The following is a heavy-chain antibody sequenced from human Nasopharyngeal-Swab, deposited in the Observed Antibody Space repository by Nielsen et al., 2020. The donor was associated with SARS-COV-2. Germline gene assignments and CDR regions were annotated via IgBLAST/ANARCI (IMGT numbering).Heavy chain of an antibody. Sequence: GCEAPGKGLEWVSSISSSSSYIYYADSVKGRFTISRDNAKNSLYLQMNSLRAEDTAMYYCASKTSYDYVWGTDYWGQGTLVTVSS. J-gene: IGHJ4*02. CDR3: ASKTSYDYVWGTDY. CDR2: ISSSSSYI. D-gene: IGHD3-16*01. V-gene: IGHV3-21*01.